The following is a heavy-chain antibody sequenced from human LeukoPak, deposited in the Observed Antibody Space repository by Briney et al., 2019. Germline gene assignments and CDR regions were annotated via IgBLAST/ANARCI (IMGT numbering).Heavy chain of an antibody. CDR3: ARDDSSGYYCDY. J-gene: IGHJ4*02. D-gene: IGHD3-22*01. CDR1: GYTFTSYY. CDR2: INPSGGST. V-gene: IGHV1-46*01. Sequence: ASVKVSCKSSGYTFTSYYMHWVRQAPGQGLEWMGIINPSGGSTSYAQKFQGRVTMTRDTSTSTVYMELSSLRSEDTAVYYCARDDSSGYYCDYWGQGTLVTVSS.